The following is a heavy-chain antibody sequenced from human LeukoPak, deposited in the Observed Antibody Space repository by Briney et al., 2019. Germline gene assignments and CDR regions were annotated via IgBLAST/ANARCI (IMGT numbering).Heavy chain of an antibody. Sequence: SETLSLTCTVSGGSISSYYWSWIRQPPGKGLEWIGYIYYSGSTNYNPSLKSRVTISVDTSKNQFSLKLSSVTAADTAVYYCARVDSSGWYAEWGQGTLVTVSS. D-gene: IGHD6-19*01. CDR2: IYYSGST. V-gene: IGHV4-59*01. J-gene: IGHJ4*02. CDR3: ARVDSSGWYAE. CDR1: GGSISSYY.